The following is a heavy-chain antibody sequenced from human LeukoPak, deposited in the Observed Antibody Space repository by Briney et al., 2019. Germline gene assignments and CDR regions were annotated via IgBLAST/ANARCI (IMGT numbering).Heavy chain of an antibody. V-gene: IGHV3-48*03. CDR2: ISSSGHTI. D-gene: IGHD2-21*02. Sequence: GGSLRLSCEGSGFRFINSEMNWVRQAPGKGLEWVSFISSSGHTIYYADSVKGRFTISRDNARNSLYLQMNSLRAEDTAVYYCARDEHLRVGGDGHYYGMDVWGQGTTVTVSS. J-gene: IGHJ6*02. CDR1: GFRFINSE. CDR3: ARDEHLRVGGDGHYYGMDV.